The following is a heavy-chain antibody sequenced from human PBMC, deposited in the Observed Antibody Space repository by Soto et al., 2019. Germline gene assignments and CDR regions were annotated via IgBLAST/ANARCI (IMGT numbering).Heavy chain of an antibody. CDR3: ARDPDSYCSSPSCYYYYMNV. V-gene: IGHV3-64*01. CDR2: ISSNGGTT. J-gene: IGHJ6*03. D-gene: IGHD2-2*01. Sequence: GGSLRLSCAASGFTFSSYAMHWVRQAPGKGLESVSAISSNGGTTFYGNSVKGRFTISRDNSKNTLYLQMGSLRAEDMAVYYCARDPDSYCSSPSCYYYYMNVGGKGTTVTVS. CDR1: GFTFSSYA.